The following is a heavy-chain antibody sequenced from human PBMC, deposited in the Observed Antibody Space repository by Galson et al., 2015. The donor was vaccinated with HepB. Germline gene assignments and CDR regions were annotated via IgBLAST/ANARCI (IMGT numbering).Heavy chain of an antibody. CDR1: GFSLSTSGMC. V-gene: IGHV2-70*01. J-gene: IGHJ4*02. D-gene: IGHD3-22*01. CDR3: ARIIRADYYDSSGFDY. CDR2: IDWDDDK. Sequence: PALVKPTQTLTLTCTFSGFSLSTSGMCVSWIRQPPGKALEWLALIDWDDDKYYSTSLKTRLTISKDTSKNQVVLTMTNMDPVDPATYYCARIIRADYYDSSGFDYWLQGTLATVAS.